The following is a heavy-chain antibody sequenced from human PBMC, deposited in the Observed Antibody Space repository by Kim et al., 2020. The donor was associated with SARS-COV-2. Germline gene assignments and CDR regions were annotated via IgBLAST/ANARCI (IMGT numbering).Heavy chain of an antibody. CDR3: ARVPMVRGVIINFDY. CDR2: IYYSGST. V-gene: IGHV4-31*03. J-gene: IGHJ4*02. CDR1: GGSISSGGYY. D-gene: IGHD3-10*01. Sequence: SETLSLTCTVSGGSISSGGYYWSWIRQHPGKGLEWIGYIYYSGSTYYNPSLKSRVTISVDTSKNQFSLKLSSVTAADTAVYYCARVPMVRGVIINFDYWGQGTLVTVSS.